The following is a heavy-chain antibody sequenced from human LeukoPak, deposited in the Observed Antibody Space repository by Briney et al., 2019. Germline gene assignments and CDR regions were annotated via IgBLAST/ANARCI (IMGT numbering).Heavy chain of an antibody. V-gene: IGHV3-7*03. CDR3: ARNNGMDV. Sequence: TGGSLRLSCAVSGFSVSNNYMNWVRQAPGRGPEWVANVNRDGSETYYLDSVKGRFTISKDNAKNSLYLQMNSLRAEDTALYHCARNNGMDVWGQGTTVIVSS. J-gene: IGHJ6*02. CDR2: VNRDGSET. CDR1: GFSVSNNY.